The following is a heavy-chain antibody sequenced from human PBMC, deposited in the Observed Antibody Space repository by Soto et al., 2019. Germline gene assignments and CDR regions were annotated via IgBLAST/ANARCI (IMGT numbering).Heavy chain of an antibody. J-gene: IGHJ4*02. D-gene: IGHD3-10*01. CDR2: ISGSGGST. CDR1: GFTVSSYA. V-gene: IGHV3-23*01. Sequence: EVQLLESGGGLVQPGGSLRLSCAASGFTVSSYAMSWVRQAPGKGLEWVSAISGSGGSTYYADSVKGRFTISRDNSKNTLYLQMNSLRAEDTAVYYCARHTRYYYGSGSYYDYWGQGTLVTVSS. CDR3: ARHTRYYYGSGSYYDY.